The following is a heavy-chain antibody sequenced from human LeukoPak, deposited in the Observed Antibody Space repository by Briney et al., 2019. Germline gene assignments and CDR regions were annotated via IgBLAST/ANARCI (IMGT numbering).Heavy chain of an antibody. V-gene: IGHV3-20*04. D-gene: IGHD1-26*01. CDR1: GFTFDDYG. CDR2: INWNGGST. Sequence: PGGSLRLSCAASGFTFDDYGMSWVRQAPGKGLEWVSGINWNGGSTGYADSVKGRITISRDNAKNSLYLQMNSLRAEDTALYYCARVTGSGSYYGWFDPWGQGTLVTVSS. J-gene: IGHJ5*02. CDR3: ARVTGSGSYYGWFDP.